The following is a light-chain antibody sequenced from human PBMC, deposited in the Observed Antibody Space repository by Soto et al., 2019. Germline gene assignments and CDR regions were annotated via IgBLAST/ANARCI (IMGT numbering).Light chain of an antibody. Sequence: QSVLTQPPSASGSPGQSVTISCTGTSSDVGGYNYVSWYQQHPGKAPKLMIYDVSKWPSGVPDRFSGSKSGNTASLTVSGLQAEDEADYYCSSYAGSNNYVFGTGTKVTVL. CDR1: SSDVGGYNY. CDR2: DVS. CDR3: SSYAGSNNYV. V-gene: IGLV2-8*01. J-gene: IGLJ1*01.